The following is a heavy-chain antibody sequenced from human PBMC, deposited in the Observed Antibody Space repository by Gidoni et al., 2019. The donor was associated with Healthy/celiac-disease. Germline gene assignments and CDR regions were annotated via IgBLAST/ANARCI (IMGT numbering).Heavy chain of an antibody. CDR2: ISSSSSYI. D-gene: IGHD6-19*01. CDR1: GFTFSSYS. J-gene: IGHJ4*02. Sequence: EVQLVESGGGLVKPGGSLRLSCAASGFTFSSYSMNWVRQAPGKGLAWVSFISSSSSYIYYADSVKGRFTISRDNAKNSLYLKMNSLRAEDTAVYYCARDRIAVAGALFYWGQGTLVTVSS. CDR3: ARDRIAVAGALFY. V-gene: IGHV3-21*01.